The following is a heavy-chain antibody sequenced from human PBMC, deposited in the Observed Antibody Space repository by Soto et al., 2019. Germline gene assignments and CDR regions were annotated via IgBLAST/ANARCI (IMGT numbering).Heavy chain of an antibody. CDR1: GFTFTSSA. V-gene: IGHV1-58*01. CDR3: AVDPVGASRWGY. CDR2: IVVGSGNT. Sequence: SVKVSCKASGFTFTSSAVQWVRQARGQRLEWIGWIVVGSGNTNYAQKFQERVTITRDMSTSTAYMELSSLRSEDTAVYYCAVDPVGASRWGYWGQGTLVTVSS. J-gene: IGHJ4*02. D-gene: IGHD1-26*01.